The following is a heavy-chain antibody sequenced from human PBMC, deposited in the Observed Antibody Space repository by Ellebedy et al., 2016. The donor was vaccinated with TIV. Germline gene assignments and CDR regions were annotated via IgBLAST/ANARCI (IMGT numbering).Heavy chain of an antibody. J-gene: IGHJ5*02. Sequence: GGSLRLSXAASGFTFSSYWMSWVRQAPGKGLEWVANIKQDGSEKYYVDSVKGRFTISRDNTKNTLYLHMSSLRDEDTAVYYCAGSSGWSGEGGSWGQGTLVIVSS. CDR2: IKQDGSEK. CDR1: GFTFSSYW. CDR3: AGSSGWSGEGGS. D-gene: IGHD6-13*01. V-gene: IGHV3-7*03.